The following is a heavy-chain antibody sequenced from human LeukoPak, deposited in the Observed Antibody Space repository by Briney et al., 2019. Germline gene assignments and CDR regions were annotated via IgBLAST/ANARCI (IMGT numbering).Heavy chain of an antibody. J-gene: IGHJ6*03. V-gene: IGHV3-21*01. CDR3: ARSTPVGYSSSWSRYYYYYYMDV. CDR1: GFTFSSYS. D-gene: IGHD6-13*01. CDR2: ISSSSSYI. Sequence: GGSLRLSCAASGFTFSSYSMNWVRQAPGKGLEWVSSISSSSSYIYYADSVKGRFTISRDNAKNSLYLQMNSLRAEDTAVYYCARSTPVGYSSSWSRYYYYYYMDVWGKGTTVTVSS.